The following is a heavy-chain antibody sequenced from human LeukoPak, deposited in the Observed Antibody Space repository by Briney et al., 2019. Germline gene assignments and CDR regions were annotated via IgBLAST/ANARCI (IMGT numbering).Heavy chain of an antibody. CDR2: ISAYNGNT. J-gene: IGHJ4*02. CDR1: GYTFTSYG. Sequence: ASVKVSCKASGYTFTSYGISWVRQAPGQGLEWMGWISAYNGNTNYAQKLQGRVTMTTDTSTSTAYMELRSLRSDDTAVYHCARAPPDYYDSSGYYFFDYWGQGTLVTVSS. CDR3: ARAPPDYYDSSGYYFFDY. V-gene: IGHV1-18*01. D-gene: IGHD3-22*01.